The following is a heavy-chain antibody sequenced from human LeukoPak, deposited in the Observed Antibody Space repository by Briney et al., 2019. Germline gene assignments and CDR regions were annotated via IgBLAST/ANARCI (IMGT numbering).Heavy chain of an antibody. CDR3: ARDLWFGEYSAFDF. J-gene: IGHJ3*01. CDR1: GFTFRNYY. D-gene: IGHD3-10*01. CDR2: ISSSGSYI. V-gene: IGHV3-11*04. Sequence: GGSLRLSXAASGFTFRNYYMHWIRQAPGKGLEWISYISSSGSYIEYADSVQGRFTVSRDNAENSVFLQLTSLRAEDTAVYYCARDLWFGEYSAFDFWGQGTTVTVS.